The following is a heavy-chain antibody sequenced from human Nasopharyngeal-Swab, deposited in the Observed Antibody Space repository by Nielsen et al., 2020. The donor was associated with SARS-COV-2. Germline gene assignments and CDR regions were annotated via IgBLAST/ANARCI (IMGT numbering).Heavy chain of an antibody. CDR3: TTGSSGWYHYYYGMDV. J-gene: IGHJ6*02. CDR1: GFTISNAW. D-gene: IGHD6-19*01. CDR2: IKSKTDGGTT. Sequence: SCAAAGFTISNAWKSWVRQAPGKGLEWVGRIKSKTDGGTTDYAAPVKGRFTISRDDSKNTLYLQMNSLKTEDTAVYYCTTGSSGWYHYYYGMDVWGQGTTVTVSS. V-gene: IGHV3-15*01.